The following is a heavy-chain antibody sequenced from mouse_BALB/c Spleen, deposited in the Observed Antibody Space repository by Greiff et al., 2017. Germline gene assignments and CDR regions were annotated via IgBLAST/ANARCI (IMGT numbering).Heavy chain of an antibody. CDR3: ARHDGYYVRGDY. J-gene: IGHJ4*01. D-gene: IGHD2-3*01. Sequence: VESGGGLVQPGGSLKLSCAASGFTFSSYTMSWVRQTPEKRLEWVAYISNGGGSTYYPDTVKGRFTISRDNAKNTLYLQMSSLKSEDTAMYYCARHDGYYVRGDYWGQGTSVTVSS. V-gene: IGHV5-12-2*01. CDR2: ISNGGGST. CDR1: GFTFSSYT.